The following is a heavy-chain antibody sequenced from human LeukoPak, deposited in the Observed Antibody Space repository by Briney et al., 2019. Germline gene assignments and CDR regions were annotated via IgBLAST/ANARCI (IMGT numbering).Heavy chain of an antibody. CDR1: GGSISSYY. V-gene: IGHV4-59*08. D-gene: IGHD3-22*01. CDR3: ARNTMIVVDDAFDI. Sequence: SETLSLTCTVSGGSISSYYWSWIRQPPGKGLEWIGYIYYSGSTNYNPSLKSRVTISVDTSKNQFSLKLSSVTAADTAVYYCARNTMIVVDDAFDIWGQGTMVTASS. J-gene: IGHJ3*02. CDR2: IYYSGST.